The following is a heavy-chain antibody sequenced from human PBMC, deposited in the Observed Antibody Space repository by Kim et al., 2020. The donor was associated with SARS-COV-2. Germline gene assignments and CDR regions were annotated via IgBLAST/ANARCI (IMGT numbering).Heavy chain of an antibody. D-gene: IGHD4-4*01. J-gene: IGHJ3*02. CDR1: GFTFSNYW. Sequence: GGSLRLSCAASGFTFSNYWMHWVRQAPGKGLVWVSRINSDGTTTTYADSVKGRFTISRDNAKSSLYLQMNSLSAEDTAVYYCTRDERRTVISPGALDMWGQGTMVTVSS. CDR3: TRDERRTVISPGALDM. V-gene: IGHV3-74*01. CDR2: INSDGTTT.